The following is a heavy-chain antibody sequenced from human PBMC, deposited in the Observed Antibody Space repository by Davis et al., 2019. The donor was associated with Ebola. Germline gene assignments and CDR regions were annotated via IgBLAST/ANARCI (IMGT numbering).Heavy chain of an antibody. V-gene: IGHV5-51*01. Sequence: PGGSLRLSCKGSGYSFTSYWIGWVRQMPGKGLEWMGIIYPGDSDTRYSPSFQGQVTISADKSISTAYLQWSSLKASDTAMYYCARHAEMATIYQPGDYWGQGTLVTVSS. CDR3: ARHAEMATIYQPGDY. J-gene: IGHJ4*02. D-gene: IGHD5-24*01. CDR2: IYPGDSDT. CDR1: GYSFTSYW.